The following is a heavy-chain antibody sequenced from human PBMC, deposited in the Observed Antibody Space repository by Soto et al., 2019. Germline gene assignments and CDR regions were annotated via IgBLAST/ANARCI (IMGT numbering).Heavy chain of an antibody. CDR1: GGSISSSSYY. V-gene: IGHV4-39*07. D-gene: IGHD1-1*01. J-gene: IGHJ4*02. CDR2: IYYSGST. CDR3: ARRPLVHRWNWNDYYFDY. Sequence: SETLSLTCTVSGGSISSSSYYWGWIRQPPGKGLEWIGSIYYSGSTYYSPSFQGQVTISADKSISTAYLQWSSLKASDTAMYYCARRPLVHRWNWNDYYFDYWGQGTLVTVSS.